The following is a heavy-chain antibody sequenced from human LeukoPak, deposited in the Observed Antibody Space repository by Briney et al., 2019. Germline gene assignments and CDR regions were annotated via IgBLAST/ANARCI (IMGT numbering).Heavy chain of an antibody. J-gene: IGHJ4*02. Sequence: TGGSLRLSCAASGFTFSSYWMSWVRQAPGKGLEWVANIKQDGSEKYYVDSVKGRFTITRDNAKNSLYLQMNSLRAEDTAVYYCARDGGYSYGSPFDYWGQGTLVTVSS. V-gene: IGHV3-7*01. CDR1: GFTFSSYW. CDR3: ARDGGYSYGSPFDY. D-gene: IGHD5-18*01. CDR2: IKQDGSEK.